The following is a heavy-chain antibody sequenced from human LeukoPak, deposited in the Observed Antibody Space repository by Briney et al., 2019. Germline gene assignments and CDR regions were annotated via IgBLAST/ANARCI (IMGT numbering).Heavy chain of an antibody. D-gene: IGHD3-3*02. J-gene: IGHJ5*02. CDR1: GYSFTSYW. CDR3: ARSATEVLGWFDP. Sequence: GESLKISCQGSGYSFTSYWIGWVRQMPGKGLEWMGIVYPGDSDTRYSPSFQGQVTISADKSISTAYLQWSSLKASDTAMYYCARSATEVLGWFDPWGQGTLVTVSS. CDR2: VYPGDSDT. V-gene: IGHV5-51*01.